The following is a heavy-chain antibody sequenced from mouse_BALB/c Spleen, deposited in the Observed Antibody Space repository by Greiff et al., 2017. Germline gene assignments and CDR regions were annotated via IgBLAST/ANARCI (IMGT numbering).Heavy chain of an antibody. V-gene: IGHV4-1*02. D-gene: IGHD2-1*01. Sequence: EVKLVESGGGLVQPGGSLKLSCAASGFDFSRYWMSWVRQAPGKGLEWIGEINPDSSTINYTPSLKDKFIISRDNAKNTLYLQMSKVRSEDTALYYCARPGGNPYWYFDVWGAGTTVTVSS. CDR1: GFDFSRYW. CDR3: ARPGGNPYWYFDV. CDR2: INPDSSTI. J-gene: IGHJ1*01.